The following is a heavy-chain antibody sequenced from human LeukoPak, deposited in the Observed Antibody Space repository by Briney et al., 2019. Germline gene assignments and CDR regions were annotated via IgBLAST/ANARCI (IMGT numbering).Heavy chain of an antibody. CDR1: GGSISSYY. CDR2: IYYSGSA. CDR3: ARVLYYYDSSGYYYDAFDI. V-gene: IGHV4-59*01. Sequence: KPSETLSLTCTVSGGSISSYYWSRIRQPPGKGLEWIGYIYYSGSANYNPSLKSRVTISVDTSKNQFSLKLSSVTAADTAVYYCARVLYYYDSSGYYYDAFDIWGQGTMVTVSS. J-gene: IGHJ3*02. D-gene: IGHD3-22*01.